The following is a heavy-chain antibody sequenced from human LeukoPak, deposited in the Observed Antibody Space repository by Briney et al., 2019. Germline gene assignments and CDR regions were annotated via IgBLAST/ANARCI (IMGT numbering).Heavy chain of an antibody. J-gene: IGHJ4*02. CDR1: GYTFTGYY. CDR3: ARGRGWELHFDY. Sequence: GASVKVSCKASGYTFTGYYMHWVRQAPGQGLEWMGWINPNRGGTNYAQKFQGRVTMTRDTSISTAYMELSRLRSDDTAVYYCARGRGWELHFDYWGQGTLVTVSS. V-gene: IGHV1-2*02. D-gene: IGHD1-26*01. CDR2: INPNRGGT.